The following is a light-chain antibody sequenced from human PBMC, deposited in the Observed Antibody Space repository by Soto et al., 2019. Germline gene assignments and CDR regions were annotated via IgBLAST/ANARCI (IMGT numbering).Light chain of an antibody. CDR3: QQYNSYPYT. Sequence: DIQMTQSPSTLCGSVGDRVTITCRASQSISSWLAWYQQKPGKAPKLLIYKASSLESGVPSRFSGSGSGTEFTLTISSLQPDDFATYYCQQYNSYPYTFGQGTKLEIK. CDR2: KAS. CDR1: QSISSW. V-gene: IGKV1-5*03. J-gene: IGKJ2*01.